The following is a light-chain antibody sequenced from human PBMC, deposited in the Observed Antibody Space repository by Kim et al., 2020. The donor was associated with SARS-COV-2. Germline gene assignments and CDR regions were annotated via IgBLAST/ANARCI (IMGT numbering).Light chain of an antibody. J-gene: IGLJ2*01. Sequence: SYELTKPPSVSVSPGQTASITCSGDKLGDKYACWYQQKPGQSPVLVIYQDSKRPSGIPERFSGSNSGNTATLTISGTQAMEEADYYCQAWDSSTARFGGGTQLTVL. CDR1: KLGDKY. CDR2: QDS. V-gene: IGLV3-1*01. CDR3: QAWDSSTAR.